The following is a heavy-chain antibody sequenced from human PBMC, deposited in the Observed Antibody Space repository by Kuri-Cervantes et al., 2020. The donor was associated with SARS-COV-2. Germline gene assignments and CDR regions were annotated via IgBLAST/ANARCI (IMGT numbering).Heavy chain of an antibody. CDR1: GFTFSSYA. Sequence: GGSLRLSCAASGFTFSSYAMSWVRQAPGKGLEWVSAISGSGGSTYYADSVKGRFTISRDNSKNTLYLQMNSLRAEDTAVYYCAKDISQATVATLIEAFDYWGQGTLVTVSS. CDR2: ISGSGGST. J-gene: IGHJ4*02. V-gene: IGHV3-23*01. D-gene: IGHD4-23*01. CDR3: AKDISQATVATLIEAFDY.